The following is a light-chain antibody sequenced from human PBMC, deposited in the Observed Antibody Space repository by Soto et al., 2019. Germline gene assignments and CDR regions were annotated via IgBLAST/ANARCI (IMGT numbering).Light chain of an antibody. CDR2: AAS. CDR1: QTIDNT. V-gene: IGKV3-20*01. CDR3: QQYGSSLFS. Sequence: MKQSPASLSLSPGERATLSCRASQTIDNTLAWYQRKPGQAPRLLIYAASSRATGIPDRFSGSGSGTDFTLTISRLEPEDFAVYYCQQYGSSLFSFGPGTKVDIK. J-gene: IGKJ3*01.